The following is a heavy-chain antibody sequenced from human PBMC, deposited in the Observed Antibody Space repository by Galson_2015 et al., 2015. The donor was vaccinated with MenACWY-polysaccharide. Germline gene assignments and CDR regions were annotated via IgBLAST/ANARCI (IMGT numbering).Heavy chain of an antibody. D-gene: IGHD6-13*01. V-gene: IGHV3-33*01. CDR2: IQYAGTNK. Sequence: SLRLSCAASGSWFSHSGMHWVRQAPGEGLEWVAVIQYAGTNKECGVSVNGRFHFSRDSAMNILYLEMNSLRAEDTAVYYCAREGSRIVFHAFDTWGQGTMVTVSS. J-gene: IGHJ3*02. CDR1: GSWFSHSG. CDR3: AREGSRIVFHAFDT.